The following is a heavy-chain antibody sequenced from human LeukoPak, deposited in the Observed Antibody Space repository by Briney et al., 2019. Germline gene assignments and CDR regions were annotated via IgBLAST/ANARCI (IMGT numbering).Heavy chain of an antibody. Sequence: ASVKVSCKASGYTFTSYDINWVRQATGQGLEWMGWMNPNSGNTGYAQKFQGRVTMTRDTSISTAYMELSRLRSDDTAVYYCARAGSGWTRGWDYFDYWGQGTLVTVSS. V-gene: IGHV1-8*01. CDR3: ARAGSGWTRGWDYFDY. CDR1: GYTFTSYD. J-gene: IGHJ4*02. D-gene: IGHD6-19*01. CDR2: MNPNSGNT.